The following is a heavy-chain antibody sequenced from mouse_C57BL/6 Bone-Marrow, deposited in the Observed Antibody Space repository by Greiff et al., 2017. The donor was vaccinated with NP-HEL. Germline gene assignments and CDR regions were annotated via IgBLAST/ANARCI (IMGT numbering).Heavy chain of an antibody. CDR2: IDPENGDT. J-gene: IGHJ3*01. Sequence: VQLQQSGAELVRPGASVKLSCTASGFNIKDDYMHWVKQRPEQGLEWIGWIDPENGDTEYASKFQGKATITEDTSSNTAYLQLSSLTSEDTAVYYCTTGYYYGSSSWFAYWGQGTLVTVSA. CDR3: TTGYYYGSSSWFAY. D-gene: IGHD1-1*01. CDR1: GFNIKDDY. V-gene: IGHV14-4*01.